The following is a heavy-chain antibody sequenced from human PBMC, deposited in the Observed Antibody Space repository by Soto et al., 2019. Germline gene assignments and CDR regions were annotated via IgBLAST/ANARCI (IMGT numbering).Heavy chain of an antibody. CDR1: GFTFSSFG. Sequence: QVQLVESGGGVVQPGRSLRLSCAASGFTFSSFGMHWVRQVQGQGLEWVALISYDGSKKYYADSVKRRFTISRDKSKTRQYPLMISVSVEDTAVYFCGKGRGLSSAELHYWGQGTLVTVSA. D-gene: IGHD6-19*01. J-gene: IGHJ4*02. V-gene: IGHV3-30*18. CDR3: GKGRGLSSAELHY. CDR2: ISYDGSKK.